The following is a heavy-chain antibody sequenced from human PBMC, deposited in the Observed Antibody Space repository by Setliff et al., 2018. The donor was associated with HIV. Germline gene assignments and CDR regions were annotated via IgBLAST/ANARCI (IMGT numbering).Heavy chain of an antibody. CDR2: IYPGDSDA. CDR1: GYSFTSNW. D-gene: IGHD3-10*01. Sequence: GESLKISCKGSGYSFTSNWIGWVRQMPGKGLEWMRIIYPGDSDARYSPSFQGQVTISADKAISTAYLQWSSLKASDTAMYYCARAGSGSYYNAPHYWGQGTLVTVSS. V-gene: IGHV5-51*01. J-gene: IGHJ4*02. CDR3: ARAGSGSYYNAPHY.